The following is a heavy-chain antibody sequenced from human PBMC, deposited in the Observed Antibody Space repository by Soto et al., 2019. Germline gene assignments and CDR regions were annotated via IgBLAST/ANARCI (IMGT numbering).Heavy chain of an antibody. V-gene: IGHV1-69*13. Sequence: SVKVSCKASGGTFSSYAISWVRQAPGQGLEWMGGIIPIFGTANYAQKFQGRVTITADESTSTAYMELSSLRSEDTAVYYCARGTYYYDSSGYYFDYWGQGTLVTVSS. CDR1: GGTFSSYA. J-gene: IGHJ4*02. D-gene: IGHD3-22*01. CDR3: ARGTYYYDSSGYYFDY. CDR2: IIPIFGTA.